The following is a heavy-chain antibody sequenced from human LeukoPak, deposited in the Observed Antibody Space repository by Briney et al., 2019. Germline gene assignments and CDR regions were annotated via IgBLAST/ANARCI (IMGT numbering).Heavy chain of an antibody. CDR3: APSAEAYTSWRNV. D-gene: IGHD3-16*01. CDR2: INPDSGIT. Sequence: VASVKVSCKASGYKFTDDYMHWVRQAPGQGLEFMGRINPDSGITNYAQKFKGRVTMTRDTSISTAYLELSSLRSDDTAVYYCAPSAEAYTSWRNVWGQGPLVTVSS. J-gene: IGHJ1*01. V-gene: IGHV1-2*02. CDR1: GYKFTDDY.